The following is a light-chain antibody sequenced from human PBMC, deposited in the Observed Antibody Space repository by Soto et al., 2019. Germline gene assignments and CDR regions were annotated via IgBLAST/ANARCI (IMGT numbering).Light chain of an antibody. CDR2: GAS. CDR1: QSIANN. Sequence: IVMTQSPATLSVSPGETATLSCRASQSIANNLAWYQQRPGQVPRLLVSGASTRATGIPVRFSGSRSGTEFTLTITSLQSEDFAVYYCHQYNNLPQTFGQGTKVEI. CDR3: HQYNNLPQT. V-gene: IGKV3D-15*01. J-gene: IGKJ1*01.